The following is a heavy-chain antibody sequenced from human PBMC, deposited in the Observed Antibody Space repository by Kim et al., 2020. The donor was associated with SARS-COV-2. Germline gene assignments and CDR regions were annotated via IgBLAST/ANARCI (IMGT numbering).Heavy chain of an antibody. CDR1: GFTVSSNY. V-gene: IGHV3-53*01. CDR2: IYSGGST. J-gene: IGHJ3*02. D-gene: IGHD4-17*01. Sequence: GGSLRLSCAASGFTVSSNYMSWVRQAPGKGLEWVSVIYSGGSTYYADSVKGRFTISRDNSKNTLYLQMNSLRAEDTAVYYCASGTVTYPSDDAFDIWGQGTMVTVSS. CDR3: ASGTVTYPSDDAFDI.